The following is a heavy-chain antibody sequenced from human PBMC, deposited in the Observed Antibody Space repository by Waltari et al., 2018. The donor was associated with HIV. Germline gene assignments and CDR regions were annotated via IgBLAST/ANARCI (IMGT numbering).Heavy chain of an antibody. V-gene: IGHV1-18*04. Sequence: QVQLVQSGPEVKKLGASVKVSCKASGYPFTNYGITWVRQAPGQGLEWMGWIGPYNDNTNYAQNLQGRVTMTTDKSTNTAYMELRSLRSDDTAVYYCARGRYGVGFYMDVWGKGTTVTVSS. CDR3: ARGRYGVGFYMDV. CDR1: GYPFTNYG. J-gene: IGHJ6*03. CDR2: IGPYNDNT. D-gene: IGHD4-17*01.